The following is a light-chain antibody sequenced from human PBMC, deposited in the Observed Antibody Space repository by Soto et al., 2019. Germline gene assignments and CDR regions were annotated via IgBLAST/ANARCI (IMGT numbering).Light chain of an antibody. Sequence: EIVMSQSAATLSVSPGETATLSCRASQSVSYNLAWYQQKPGQGPRLLIYGAFTRATGIPARFSGSGSGTEFTLTISSLQSEDFAVYYCLQHNTCPWTFGQGTKVEIK. V-gene: IGKV3-15*01. CDR1: QSVSYN. CDR3: LQHNTCPWT. J-gene: IGKJ1*01. CDR2: GAF.